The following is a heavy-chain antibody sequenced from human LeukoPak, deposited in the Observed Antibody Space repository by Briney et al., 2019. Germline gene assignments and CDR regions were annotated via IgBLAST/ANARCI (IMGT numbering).Heavy chain of an antibody. CDR2: INHSGST. Sequence: SETLSLTCAVYGGSFSGYYWSWIRQPPGKGLEWIGEINHSGSTNYNPSLKSRVTISVDTSKNQFSLKLSSVTAADTAVYYCATSDGPYYYDSSGYLVYWGQGTLVTVSS. V-gene: IGHV4-34*01. D-gene: IGHD3-22*01. CDR3: ATSDGPYYYDSSGYLVY. J-gene: IGHJ4*02. CDR1: GGSFSGYY.